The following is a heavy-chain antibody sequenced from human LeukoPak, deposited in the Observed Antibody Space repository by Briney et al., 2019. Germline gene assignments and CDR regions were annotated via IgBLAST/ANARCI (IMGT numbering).Heavy chain of an antibody. V-gene: IGHV3-7*01. CDR1: GFIFSSYW. CDR2: INPDGSEK. J-gene: IGHJ6*04. CDR3: ARDLAAWDV. Sequence: GSLRLSCAASGFIFSSYWMSWVRQAPGNGLEWVANINPDGSEKYSVDSVTGRFTISRDNAENTVFLQMNSLRAEDSAVYYCARDLAAWDVWGKGTTVTVSS.